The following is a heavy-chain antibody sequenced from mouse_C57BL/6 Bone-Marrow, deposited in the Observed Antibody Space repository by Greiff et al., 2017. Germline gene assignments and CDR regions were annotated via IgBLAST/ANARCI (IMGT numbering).Heavy chain of an antibody. Sequence: VQLQQPGAELVRPGTSVKLSCKASGYTFTSYWMHWVKQRPGQGLEWIGVIDPSDSYTNYNQKFKGKATLTVDTSSSTAYMQLSSLTSEDSAVYYCARANWDGPCAYWGQGTLVTVSA. CDR1: GYTFTSYW. J-gene: IGHJ3*01. D-gene: IGHD4-1*01. V-gene: IGHV1-59*01. CDR3: ARANWDGPCAY. CDR2: IDPSDSYT.